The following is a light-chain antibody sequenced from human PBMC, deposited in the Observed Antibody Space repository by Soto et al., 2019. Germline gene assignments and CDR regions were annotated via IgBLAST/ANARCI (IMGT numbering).Light chain of an antibody. J-gene: IGKJ1*01. CDR1: QGVSSY. CDR3: QQYGSSGT. CDR2: GAS. V-gene: IGKV3-20*01. Sequence: EIVLTQSPATLSLSPGVRATLSCRASQGVSSYLAWYQQKPGQAPRLLIYGASNRATGIPDRFSGSGSGTDFTLTISRLEPEDFAVYYCQQYGSSGTFGQGTKVDI.